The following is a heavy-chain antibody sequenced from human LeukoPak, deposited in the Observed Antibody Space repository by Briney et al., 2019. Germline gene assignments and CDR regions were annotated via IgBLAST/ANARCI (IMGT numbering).Heavy chain of an antibody. Sequence: GASVKVSCKASGYTFTSYGISWVRQTPGQGLEWMGWISAYNGNTNYAQKPQGRVTMTTDTSTSTAYMELRSLRSDDTAVYYCARNYYDSSGYSYYFDYWGQGTLVTVSS. CDR2: ISAYNGNT. CDR3: ARNYYDSSGYSYYFDY. D-gene: IGHD3-22*01. CDR1: GYTFTSYG. J-gene: IGHJ4*02. V-gene: IGHV1-18*01.